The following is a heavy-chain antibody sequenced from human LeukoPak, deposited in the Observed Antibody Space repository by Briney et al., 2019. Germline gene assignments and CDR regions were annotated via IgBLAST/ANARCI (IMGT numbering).Heavy chain of an antibody. Sequence: SVKVSCQASVGTFSSYAISWVRQAPGQGLEWMGRIIPIFGIANYAQKFQGRVTITADKSTSTAYMELSSLRSEDTAVYYCARGGGYYSIPFDYWGQGTLVTVSS. V-gene: IGHV1-69*04. CDR1: VGTFSSYA. J-gene: IGHJ4*02. CDR2: IIPIFGIA. CDR3: ARGGGYYSIPFDY. D-gene: IGHD3-22*01.